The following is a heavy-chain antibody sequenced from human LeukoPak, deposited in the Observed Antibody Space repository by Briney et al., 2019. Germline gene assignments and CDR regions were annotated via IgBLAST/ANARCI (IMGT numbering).Heavy chain of an antibody. V-gene: IGHV3-7*01. J-gene: IGHJ4*02. D-gene: IGHD3-16*01. CDR1: GFTFSSYW. CDR2: IKQDGSEK. Sequence: GGSLRLSCAASGFTFSSYWMSWVRQAPGKGLEWVANIKQDGSEKYYVDSVKGRFTISRDNSKNTLYLQMNSLRAEDTAVYYCAREALRLAAGSPLDYWGQGTLVTVSS. CDR3: AREALRLAAGSPLDY.